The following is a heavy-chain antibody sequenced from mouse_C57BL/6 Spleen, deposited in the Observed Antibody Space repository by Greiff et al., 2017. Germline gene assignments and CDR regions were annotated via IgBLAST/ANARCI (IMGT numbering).Heavy chain of an antibody. V-gene: IGHV1-9*01. CDR3: AKSPIYYGNYYYAMDY. CDR2: ILPGSGST. CDR1: GYTFTGYW. Sequence: QVQLQQSGAELMKPGASVKLSCKATGYTFTGYWIEWVKQRPGHGLEWIGEILPGSGSTNYNEKFKGKATFTADTSSNTAYMQLSSLTTEDSAIYYGAKSPIYYGNYYYAMDYWGQGTSVTVSS. D-gene: IGHD2-1*01. J-gene: IGHJ4*01.